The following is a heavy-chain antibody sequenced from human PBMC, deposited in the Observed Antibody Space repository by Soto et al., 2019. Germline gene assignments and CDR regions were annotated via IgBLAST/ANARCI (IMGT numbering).Heavy chain of an antibody. Sequence: SETLSLTCTVSGGSVNSGNYYWSWIRQPPGKGLEWIGYIYYSGSTYYNPSIKSRVIISVDTSKNQFSLKLDSVTAADTAVYYCATYTTSSALGVWGRGTTVPVSS. CDR3: ATYTTSSALGV. D-gene: IGHD6-6*01. J-gene: IGHJ6*02. V-gene: IGHV4-30-4*01. CDR1: GGSVNSGNYY. CDR2: IYYSGST.